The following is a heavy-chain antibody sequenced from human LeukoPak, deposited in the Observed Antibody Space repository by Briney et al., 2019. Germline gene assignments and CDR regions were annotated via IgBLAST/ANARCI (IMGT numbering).Heavy chain of an antibody. CDR3: ARSLGVRSHFDY. Sequence: SETLSLTCTVSGYSISSGYYWGWIRQPPGKGLEWIGSIYHSGSTYYNPSLKSRVTISVDTSKNQFSLKLTSVTAADTAVYYCARSLGVRSHFDYWGQGTLVTVSS. D-gene: IGHD3-16*01. CDR2: IYHSGST. V-gene: IGHV4-38-2*02. J-gene: IGHJ4*02. CDR1: GYSISSGYY.